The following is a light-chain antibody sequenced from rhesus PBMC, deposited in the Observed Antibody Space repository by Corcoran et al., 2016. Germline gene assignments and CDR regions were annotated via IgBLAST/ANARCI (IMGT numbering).Light chain of an antibody. V-gene: IGKV1-74*01. CDR3: QHGYGTPLT. CDR2: KAS. Sequence: DIQMTQSPSSLSASVGDRVTITCRASENVNNYLNWYQQKPGKAPKLLIYKASTLQSGVPSRFRGSGSGTDYTFTISSLRPEDVATYYCQHGYGTPLTFGGGTKVEIK. J-gene: IGKJ4*01. CDR1: ENVNNY.